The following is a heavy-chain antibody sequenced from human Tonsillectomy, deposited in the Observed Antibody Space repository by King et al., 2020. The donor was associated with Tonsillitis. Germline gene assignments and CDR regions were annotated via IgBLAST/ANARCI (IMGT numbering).Heavy chain of an antibody. CDR2: IWPDGSTT. V-gene: IGHV3-30*02. Sequence: VQLVESGGGVVQPGGSLRLSCAASEFTFSIYGMHWVRQAPGKGLEWVTFIWPDGSTTTYADSVKGRFTISRDNSKNTLYLQVNSLRVEDTAVYYCAKGRCGSWFGFYFWGQGTRVTVSS. CDR1: EFTFSIYG. J-gene: IGHJ3*01. D-gene: IGHD2-15*01. CDR3: AKGRCGSWFGFYF.